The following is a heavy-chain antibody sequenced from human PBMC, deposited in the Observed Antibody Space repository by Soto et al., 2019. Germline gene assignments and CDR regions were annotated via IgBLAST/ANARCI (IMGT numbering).Heavy chain of an antibody. CDR3: AKRYCISTSCYLGMDV. V-gene: IGHV3-30*18. J-gene: IGHJ6*02. CDR1: GFTFSSYG. Sequence: GGSLRLSCAASGFTFSSYGMHWVRQAPGKGLEWVAVISYDGSNKYYADSVKGRFTISRDNSKNTLYLQMNSLRAEDTAVYYCAKRYCISTSCYLGMDVWGQGTTVTVSS. D-gene: IGHD2-2*01. CDR2: ISYDGSNK.